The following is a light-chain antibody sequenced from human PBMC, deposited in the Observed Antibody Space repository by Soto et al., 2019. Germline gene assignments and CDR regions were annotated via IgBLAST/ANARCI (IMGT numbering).Light chain of an antibody. Sequence: DIVLTQSPGTLSLSPGERTTLSCRASQTVSSNNLASYQQKRGQAPRLLIYGASSSAAAIPDRFIGSGSGTDFTLIISSLAPEDFAVYDGQQYGSSPFTFGPGTAVYIK. V-gene: IGKV3-20*01. CDR1: QTVSSNN. J-gene: IGKJ3*01. CDR2: GAS. CDR3: QQYGSSPFT.